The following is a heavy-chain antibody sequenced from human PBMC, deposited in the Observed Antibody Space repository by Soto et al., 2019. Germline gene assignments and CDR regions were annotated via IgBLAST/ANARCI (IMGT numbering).Heavy chain of an antibody. Sequence: SETLSLTCTISGGSISRYYWSWSRQPPGKGLEWIGYIYYSGSTNYNPSLKSRVTISVDTSKNQFSLKLSSVTAADTAVYYCATARIVGATAPFDYWGQGTLVTVS. CDR2: IYYSGST. J-gene: IGHJ4*02. CDR1: GGSISRYY. V-gene: IGHV4-59*01. CDR3: ATARIVGATAPFDY. D-gene: IGHD1-26*01.